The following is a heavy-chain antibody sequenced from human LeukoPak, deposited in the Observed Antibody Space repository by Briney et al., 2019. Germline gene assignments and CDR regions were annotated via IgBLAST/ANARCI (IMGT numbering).Heavy chain of an antibody. Sequence: GESLKISCKGSGYSFTGYWIGWVRQMPGKGLEWMGIIYPGDSDTRYSPSFQGQVTISADKSISTAYLQWSSLKASDTAMYYCASRLTGYSSGWYAGSAFDIWGQGTMVTVSS. V-gene: IGHV5-51*01. CDR1: GYSFTGYW. D-gene: IGHD6-19*01. J-gene: IGHJ3*02. CDR2: IYPGDSDT. CDR3: ASRLTGYSSGWYAGSAFDI.